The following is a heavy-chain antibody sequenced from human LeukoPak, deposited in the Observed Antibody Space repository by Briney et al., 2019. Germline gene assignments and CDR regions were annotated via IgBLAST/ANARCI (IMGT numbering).Heavy chain of an antibody. V-gene: IGHV4-39*01. CDR3: ARQTYYYDSSGYYYGRYFDY. D-gene: IGHD3-22*01. CDR1: GGSISSCSYY. CDR2: IYYSGST. J-gene: IGHJ4*02. Sequence: SETLSLTCTVSGGSISSCSYYWGWIRQPPGKGLEWIGSIYYSGSTYYNPSLKSRVTISVDTSKNQFSLKLSSVTAADTAVYYCARQTYYYDSSGYYYGRYFDYWGQGTLVTVSS.